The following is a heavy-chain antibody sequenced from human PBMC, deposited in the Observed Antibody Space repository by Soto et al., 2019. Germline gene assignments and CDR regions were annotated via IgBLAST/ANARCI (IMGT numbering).Heavy chain of an antibody. CDR3: ARALLPPFVGDTNFVYYYYYMEV. Sequence: QVQLVQSGAEVKKPGASVKVSCKASGYTFTSYDINWVRQATGQGLEWMGWMNPNSGNTGYAPKFQGRVTMTRNTSISTAYMELSSLRSEDTAVYYCARALLPPFVGDTNFVYYYYYMEVWGKGTTVTVSS. CDR1: GYTFTSYD. D-gene: IGHD4-17*01. V-gene: IGHV1-8*01. CDR2: MNPNSGNT. J-gene: IGHJ6*03.